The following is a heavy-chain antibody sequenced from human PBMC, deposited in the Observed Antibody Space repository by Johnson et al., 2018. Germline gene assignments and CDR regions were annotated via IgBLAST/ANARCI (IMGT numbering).Heavy chain of an antibody. CDR3: AGGGAASGFYGMDV. CDR1: GYTFTSYA. J-gene: IGHJ6*04. CDR2: ISGGNGNT. V-gene: IGHV1-3*01. Sequence: QVQLVQSGAEVKKPGASVKVSCKASGYTFTSYAMHWVRQAPGQRLEWMGWISGGNGNTKYSQKFQGRVTITRDTSASTAYMEGGSLRSEDTALYYCAGGGAASGFYGMDVWGKGTTVTVSS. D-gene: IGHD6-13*01.